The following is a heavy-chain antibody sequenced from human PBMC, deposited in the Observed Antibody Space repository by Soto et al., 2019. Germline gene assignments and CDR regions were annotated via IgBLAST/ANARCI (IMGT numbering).Heavy chain of an antibody. Sequence: SETLSLTCTVSGGPIGTYYWSWIRQSPGKGLEWLGYTYYSGSSNYNPSLKSRITISVDTSKNVCFLELISVTAADTAVYYCARGAPQDLWGQGTLVTVS. CDR2: TYYSGSS. CDR3: ARGAPQDL. V-gene: IGHV4-59*01. J-gene: IGHJ5*02. CDR1: GGPIGTYY.